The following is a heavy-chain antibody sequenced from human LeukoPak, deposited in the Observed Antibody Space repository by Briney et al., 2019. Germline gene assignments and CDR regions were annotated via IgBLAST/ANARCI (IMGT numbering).Heavy chain of an antibody. CDR2: INPKNAAT. D-gene: IGHD3-9*01. CDR1: GYTFTGHY. J-gene: IGHJ4*02. V-gene: IGHV1-2*02. CDR3: ARTLDISAAPGGFDY. Sequence: ASVKVSCKASGYTFTGHYIHWVRQAPGQGLEWMGWINPKNAATNYGQRFQGRVTMTRDTSTGTVYMELNTLRSDDTAVYYCARTLDISAAPGGFDYWGQGTLVTVSS.